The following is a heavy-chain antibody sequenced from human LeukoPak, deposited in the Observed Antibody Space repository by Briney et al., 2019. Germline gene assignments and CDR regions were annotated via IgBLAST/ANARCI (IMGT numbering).Heavy chain of an antibody. CDR2: ISAYNGNT. CDR1: GGTFSSYA. CDR3: AISLYSSGWYRKLSDAFDI. Sequence: ASVKVSCKASGGTFSSYAVSWVRQAPGQGLEWMGWISAYNGNTNYAQKLQGRVTMTTDTSTSTAYMELRSLRSDDTAVYYCAISLYSSGWYRKLSDAFDIWGQGTMVTVSS. D-gene: IGHD6-19*01. V-gene: IGHV1-18*01. J-gene: IGHJ3*02.